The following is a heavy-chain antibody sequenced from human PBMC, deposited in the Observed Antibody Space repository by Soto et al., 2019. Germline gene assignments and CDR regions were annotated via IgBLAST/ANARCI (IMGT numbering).Heavy chain of an antibody. CDR3: VHRLGGSSWNDGFFDF. J-gene: IGHJ4*02. CDR2: IYWDGDK. V-gene: IGHV2-5*02. Sequence: QITLKESGPTLVEPTEALALTCSFSGFSLTKSPVGVGWFRQPPGKALEWLAVIYWDGDKRYNPSLKTRITMTKDTSRNQVALTMTDMEPKDTATYFCVHRLGGSSWNDGFFDFWGQGFPVTVS. D-gene: IGHD1-1*01. CDR1: GFSLTKSPVG.